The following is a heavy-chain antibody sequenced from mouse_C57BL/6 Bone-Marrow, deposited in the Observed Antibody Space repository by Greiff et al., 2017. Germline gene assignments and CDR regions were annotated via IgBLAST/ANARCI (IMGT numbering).Heavy chain of an antibody. D-gene: IGHD1-1*01. J-gene: IGHJ2*01. CDR3: AREYYGSRGFDY. V-gene: IGHV3-6*01. Sequence: ESGPGLVKPSQSLSLTCSVTGYSITSGYYWNWIRQFPGNKLEWMGYISYDGSNNYNPSLKNRISITRDTSKNQFFLKLNSVTTEDTATYYCAREYYGSRGFDYWGQGTTRTVSS. CDR2: ISYDGSN. CDR1: GYSITSGYY.